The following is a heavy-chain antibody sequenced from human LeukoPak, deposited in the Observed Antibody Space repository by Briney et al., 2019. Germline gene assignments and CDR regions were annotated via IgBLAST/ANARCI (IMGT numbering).Heavy chain of an antibody. D-gene: IGHD2-15*01. CDR1: GFTFSRYA. CDR2: VSGDSGST. Sequence: GGSLRLSCAASGFTFSRYAMNWVRQAPGKGLEWVSRVSGDSGSTYYADFVKGRFTISRDNSKNTLYLQMNSLRAEDTAVYYCAKDPQCSGGSRYGYFDRWGQGTLVTVSS. J-gene: IGHJ4*02. V-gene: IGHV3-23*01. CDR3: AKDPQCSGGSRYGYFDR.